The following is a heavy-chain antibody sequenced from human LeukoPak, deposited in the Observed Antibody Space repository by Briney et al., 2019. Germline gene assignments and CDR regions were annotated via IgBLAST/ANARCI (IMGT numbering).Heavy chain of an antibody. V-gene: IGHV4-39*07. Sequence: SETLSLTCTVSDGSISSATYYWGWIRQPPNKGLDWIGSFFYTGSTYYSPSLKSRVTISVDTFENQLSLKLRSVTAADTAVYYCARVGVSSYSSSFYFDYWGQGTLVTVSS. J-gene: IGHJ4*02. CDR2: FFYTGST. D-gene: IGHD6-6*01. CDR3: ARVGVSSYSSSFYFDY. CDR1: DGSISSATYY.